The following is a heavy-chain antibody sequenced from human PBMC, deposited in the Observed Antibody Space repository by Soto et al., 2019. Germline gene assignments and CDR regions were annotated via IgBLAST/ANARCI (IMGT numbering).Heavy chain of an antibody. Sequence: EVQLVDSGGALVQPGGSLRITGAASGFTFSSSWMAWVRQAQGKGLEWVALINPDGSVASYVGSVRGRFIISRDNAQNSLYLQMNSVSAEDTAVYYCSIDPGFGAIDYWGQVTLVTVSS. CDR3: SIDPGFGAIDY. CDR2: INPDGSVA. V-gene: IGHV3-7*01. J-gene: IGHJ4*02. CDR1: GFTFSSSW. D-gene: IGHD3-10*01.